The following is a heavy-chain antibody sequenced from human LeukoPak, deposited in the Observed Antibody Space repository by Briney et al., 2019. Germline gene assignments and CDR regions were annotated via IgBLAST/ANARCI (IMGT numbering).Heavy chain of an antibody. CDR1: GGSISSSSYY. J-gene: IGHJ4*02. CDR3: ARHYSIFGVVIHFGY. CDR2: IYYSGST. V-gene: IGHV4-39*01. D-gene: IGHD3-3*01. Sequence: SETLSLTCTVSGGSISSSSYYWGWIRQPPGKGLEWIGSIYYSGSTYYNPSLKSRVTISVDTSMNQFSLKLSSVTAADTAVYYCARHYSIFGVVIHFGYWGQGTLVTVSS.